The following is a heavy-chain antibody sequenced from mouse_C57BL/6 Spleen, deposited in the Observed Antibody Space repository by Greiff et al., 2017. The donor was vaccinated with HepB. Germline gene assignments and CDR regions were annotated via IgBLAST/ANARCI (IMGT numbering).Heavy chain of an antibody. V-gene: IGHV1-39*01. CDR1: GYSFTDYN. J-gene: IGHJ2*01. D-gene: IGHD1-1*01. CDR3: ARRVYYGSSYVGYYFDY. CDR2: INPNYGTT. Sequence: SGPELVKPGASVKISCKASGYSFTDYNMNWVKQSNGKSLEWIGVINPNYGTTSYNQKFKGKATLTVDQSSSTAYMQLNSLTSEDSAVYYCARRVYYGSSYVGYYFDYWGQGTTLTVSS.